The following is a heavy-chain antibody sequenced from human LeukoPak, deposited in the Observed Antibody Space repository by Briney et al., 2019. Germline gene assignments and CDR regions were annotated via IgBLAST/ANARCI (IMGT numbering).Heavy chain of an antibody. V-gene: IGHV3-48*04. J-gene: IGHJ6*03. D-gene: IGHD3-10*01. CDR1: GFTFSTYG. Sequence: SGGSLRLSCAASGFTFSTYGMHWVRQAPGKGLEWVDSVKGRFTISRDNAKNSLYLQMNSLRAEDTAVYYCARVGSHSGSLSLIRRNYKYYYYMDVWGKGTTVTISS. CDR3: ARVGSHSGSLSLIRRNYKYYYYMDV.